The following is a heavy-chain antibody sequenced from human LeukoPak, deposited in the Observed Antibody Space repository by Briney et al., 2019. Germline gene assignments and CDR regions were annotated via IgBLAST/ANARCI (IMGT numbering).Heavy chain of an antibody. J-gene: IGHJ3*02. CDR3: TRDPRGSYGPDAFDI. D-gene: IGHD1-26*01. Sequence: GGSLRLSCTVSGFTFGDYAKSWVRQAPGKGLEWVGVIRSKAYGGTTEYAASVKGRFTISRDDSKSIAHLQIDSLKTEDTAVYYCTRDPRGSYGPDAFDIWGQGTMVTVSS. CDR1: GFTFGDYA. CDR2: IRSKAYGGTT. V-gene: IGHV3-49*04.